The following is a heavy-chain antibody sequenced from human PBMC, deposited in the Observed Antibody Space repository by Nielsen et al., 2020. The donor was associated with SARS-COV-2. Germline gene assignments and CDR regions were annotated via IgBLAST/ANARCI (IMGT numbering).Heavy chain of an antibody. D-gene: IGHD6-19*01. V-gene: IGHV3-21*04. J-gene: IGHJ4*02. Sequence: GESLKISCAASGFTFSSYAMHWVRQAPGKGLEWVSSISSSSSYIYYADSVKGRFTISRDNAKNSLYLQMNSLRAEDTAVYYCARQQWLSSFDYWGQGTLVTVSS. CDR2: ISSSSSYI. CDR3: ARQQWLSSFDY. CDR1: GFTFSSYA.